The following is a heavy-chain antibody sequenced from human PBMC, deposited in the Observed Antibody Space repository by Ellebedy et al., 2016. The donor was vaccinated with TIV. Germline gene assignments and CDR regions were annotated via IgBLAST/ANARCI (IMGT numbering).Heavy chain of an antibody. J-gene: IGHJ4*02. D-gene: IGHD4-23*01. V-gene: IGHV3-23*01. CDR3: AKLRGSTVVTQSDC. CDR2: ISGSGGHT. Sequence: GGSLRLXXTASGFTFNNYAMNWVRQAPGKGLEWVSAISGSGGHTYYADSVKGRFTISRDNSKNTLYLQMNSLRAEDTAIYYCAKLRGSTVVTQSDCWGQGTLVTVSS. CDR1: GFTFNNYA.